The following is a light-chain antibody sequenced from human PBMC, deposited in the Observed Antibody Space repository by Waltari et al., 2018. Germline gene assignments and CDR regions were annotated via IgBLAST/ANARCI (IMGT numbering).Light chain of an antibody. CDR3: QTGGHGTWV. Sequence: QLVVTQSPSASASLGASVKLTRTLSSGPSSNIIAWLQQQPEKGPRYLMKVNSDGSHSRGDEIPDRFSGSSSGAERHLTISSLQAEDEADYYCQTGGHGTWVFGGGTKLTVL. CDR1: SGPSSNI. J-gene: IGLJ3*02. CDR2: VNSDGSH. V-gene: IGLV4-69*01.